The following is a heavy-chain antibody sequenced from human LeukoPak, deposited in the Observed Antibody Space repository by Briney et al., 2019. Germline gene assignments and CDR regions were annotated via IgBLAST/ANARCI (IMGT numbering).Heavy chain of an antibody. CDR1: GGSISSYY. J-gene: IGHJ4*02. Sequence: SETLSLTCTVSGGSISSYYWSWIRQPPGKGLEWIGYIYYSGSTNYNPSLKSRVTISVDTSKNQFSLKLSSVTAADTAVYYCAKESEAQGDYEFDYFDYWGQGTLVTVSS. V-gene: IGHV4-59*12. D-gene: IGHD4-17*01. CDR2: IYYSGST. CDR3: AKESEAQGDYEFDYFDY.